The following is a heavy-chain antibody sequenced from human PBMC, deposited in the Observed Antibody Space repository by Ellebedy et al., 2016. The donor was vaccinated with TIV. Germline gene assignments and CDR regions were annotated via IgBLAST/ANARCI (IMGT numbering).Heavy chain of an antibody. D-gene: IGHD3-3*01. Sequence: SETLSLXXTVSGGSISPSFWSWVRQPAGGGLEWIGHISARGITNYNPSVKSRITMSLDTSRNRFSLNLRSVTAADTAVYYCATERRSGYPDVVYYFDFWGQGTLVSVSS. V-gene: IGHV4-4*07. CDR3: ATERRSGYPDVVYYFDF. J-gene: IGHJ4*02. CDR2: ISARGIT. CDR1: GGSISPSF.